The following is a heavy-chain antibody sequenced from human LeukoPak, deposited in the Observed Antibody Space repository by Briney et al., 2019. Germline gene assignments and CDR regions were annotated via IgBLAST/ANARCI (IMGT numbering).Heavy chain of an antibody. V-gene: IGHV3-23*01. J-gene: IGHJ4*02. CDR2: IKINSSST. Sequence: PGGSLRLSCAVSGLIFSNYALSWVRQAPGKGLEWVSSIKINSSSTYYADSVKGRFTISRDNSKSTLYLQMNSLRAEDTAVYYCEAWLLLPVYFDYWGQGTLVTVSS. CDR3: EAWLLLPVYFDY. CDR1: GLIFSNYA. D-gene: IGHD3-22*01.